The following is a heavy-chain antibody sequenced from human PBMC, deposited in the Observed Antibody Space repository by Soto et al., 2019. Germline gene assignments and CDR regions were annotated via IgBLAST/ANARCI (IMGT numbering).Heavy chain of an antibody. D-gene: IGHD3-3*01. Sequence: ASVKVSCKASGYTFTIYAMRWVRQAPGQRLEWMGWINAGNGNTKYSQKFQGRVTITRDTSASTAYMELSSLRSEDTAVYYCARDREYYDFWSGYYGLGWFDPWGQGTLVTVS. V-gene: IGHV1-3*01. CDR3: ARDREYYDFWSGYYGLGWFDP. J-gene: IGHJ5*02. CDR2: INAGNGNT. CDR1: GYTFTIYA.